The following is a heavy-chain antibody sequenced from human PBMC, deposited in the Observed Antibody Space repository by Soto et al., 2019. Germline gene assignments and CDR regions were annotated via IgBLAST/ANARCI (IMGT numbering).Heavy chain of an antibody. CDR1: GFTFSSYG. V-gene: IGHV3-33*01. CDR2: IWHDGSNK. D-gene: IGHD3-16*01. CDR3: ARETSAHVFSMGGNPETKNGMDV. Sequence: QVQLVASGGGVVQPGRSLRLSCAASGFTFSSYGMHWVRQAPGKGLEWVAVIWHDGSNKYYADSVKGRVTISRDNSKNTLYLQMNSLRAEDTAGYYCARETSAHVFSMGGNPETKNGMDVWGQGTTVTVSS. J-gene: IGHJ6*02.